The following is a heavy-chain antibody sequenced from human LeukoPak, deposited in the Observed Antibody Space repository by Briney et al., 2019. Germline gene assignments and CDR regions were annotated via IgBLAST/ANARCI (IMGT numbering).Heavy chain of an antibody. CDR1: GFTFSNFG. CDR2: IRFDGTSE. D-gene: IGHD4-17*01. CDR3: AKDRYGDYGGYFDY. V-gene: IGHV3-30*02. J-gene: IGHJ4*02. Sequence: PGGSLRLSCAASGFTFSNFGMHWVRQAPGKWLEWVAFIRFDGTSEFYADSVKARFTISRDNSKNTLYLQMNSLRAEDTAAYYCAKDRYGDYGGYFDYWGQGTLVTVSS.